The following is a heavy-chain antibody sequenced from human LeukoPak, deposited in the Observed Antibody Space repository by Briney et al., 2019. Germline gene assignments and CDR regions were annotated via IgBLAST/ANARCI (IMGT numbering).Heavy chain of an antibody. J-gene: IGHJ5*01. CDR3: ARGGIISRIVRGGFDS. V-gene: IGHV4-39*01. Sequence: SSETLSLTCTASGGSISTNNYHWGWIRQAPGKGLEWIGSIYFGGSVNCNPSLKSRVTISMDTSKNQFYLNLSFVTAADTALYYCARGGIISRIVRGGFDSWGQGTLVAVSS. CDR2: IYFGGSV. D-gene: IGHD3-10*02. CDR1: GGSISTNNYH.